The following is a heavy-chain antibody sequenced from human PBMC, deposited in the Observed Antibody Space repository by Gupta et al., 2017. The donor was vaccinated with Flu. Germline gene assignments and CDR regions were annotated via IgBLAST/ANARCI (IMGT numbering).Heavy chain of an antibody. V-gene: IGHV3-49*02. Sequence: VRQAPGKGLEWVGFIRSKAYGGTTEYAASVRGRFTISRDDSTSIAYLQMDSLKTEDTAMYYCTKDRRSSAEYLRPQGGSDFWGQGTMVTVSS. D-gene: IGHD3-16*01. J-gene: IGHJ3*01. CDR3: TKDRRSSAEYLRPQGGSDF. CDR2: IRSKAYGGTT.